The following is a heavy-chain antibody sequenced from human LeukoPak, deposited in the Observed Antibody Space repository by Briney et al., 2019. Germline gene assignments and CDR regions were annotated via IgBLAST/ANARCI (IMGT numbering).Heavy chain of an antibody. CDR3: ARDKREGAAPNWFDP. D-gene: IGHD6-6*01. V-gene: IGHV1-2*04. CDR2: INPNSGGT. J-gene: IGHJ5*02. Sequence: ASVKVSCKASGYTFTSYAMNWVRQAPGQGLEWMGWINPNSGGTNYAQKFQGWVTMTRDTSISTAYMELSRLRSDDTAVYYCARDKREGAAPNWFDPWGQGTLVTVSS. CDR1: GYTFTSYA.